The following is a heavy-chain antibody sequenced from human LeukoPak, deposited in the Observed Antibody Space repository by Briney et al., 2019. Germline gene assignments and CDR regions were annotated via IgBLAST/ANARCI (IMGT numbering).Heavy chain of an antibody. CDR1: GGSISSGSYY. V-gene: IGHV4-61*02. D-gene: IGHD1-26*01. Sequence: NPSQTLSLTCTVSGGSISSGSYYWSWIRQPAGKGLEWIGRIYTSGSTNYNPSLKSRVTISVDTSKNQFSLKLSSVTAADTAVYYCGAGRGELSAFHIWGQGTMVTVSS. J-gene: IGHJ3*02. CDR2: IYTSGST. CDR3: GAGRGELSAFHI.